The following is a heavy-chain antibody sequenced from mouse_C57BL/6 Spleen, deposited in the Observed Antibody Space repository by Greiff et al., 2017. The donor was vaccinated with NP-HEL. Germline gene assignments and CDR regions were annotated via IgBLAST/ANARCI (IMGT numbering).Heavy chain of an antibody. V-gene: IGHV1-80*01. CDR3: ARLGRDYYAMDY. CDR2: IYPGDGDT. J-gene: IGHJ4*01. D-gene: IGHD4-1*01. Sequence: LVESGAELVKPGASVKISCKASGYAFSSYWMNWVKQRPGKGLEWIGQIYPGDGDTNYNGKFKGKATLTADKSSSTAYMQLSSLTSEDSAVYFCARLGRDYYAMDYWGQGTSVTVSS. CDR1: GYAFSSYW.